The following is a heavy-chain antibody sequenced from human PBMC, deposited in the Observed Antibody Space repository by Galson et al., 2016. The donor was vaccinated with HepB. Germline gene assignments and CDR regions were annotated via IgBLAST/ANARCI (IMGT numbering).Heavy chain of an antibody. D-gene: IGHD1-1*01. CDR2: IYCSGAT. V-gene: IGHV4-31*03. CDR3: ARGETTADNWFDP. CDR1: GGSIDSGGYY. Sequence: TLSLTCTVSGGSIDSGGYYWTWIRQRPGKGPEWIGYIYCSGATYFNPSLTSRVSISMDTSKNQFSLKVTSVTAADTAVYYCARGETTADNWFDPWGQGTLVTVSS. J-gene: IGHJ5*02.